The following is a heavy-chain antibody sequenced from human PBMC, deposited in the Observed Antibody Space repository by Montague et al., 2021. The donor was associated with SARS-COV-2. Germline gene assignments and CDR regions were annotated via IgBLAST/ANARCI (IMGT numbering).Heavy chain of an antibody. Sequence: SETLSLTCTVSSGSISNYYWSWIRQPPGKGLEWIGFISHTESTNYNPSLESRVSISLDASKSQFSLRVRSVTAAYTAVYYCARSVQCAYGLDVWGQGTAVTISS. CDR2: ISHTEST. J-gene: IGHJ6*02. CDR3: ARSVQCAYGLDV. V-gene: IGHV4-59*08. D-gene: IGHD6-19*01. CDR1: SGSISNYY.